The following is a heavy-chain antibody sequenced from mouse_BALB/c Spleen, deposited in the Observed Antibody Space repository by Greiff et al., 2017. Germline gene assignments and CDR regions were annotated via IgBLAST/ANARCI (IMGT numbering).Heavy chain of an antibody. J-gene: IGHJ4*01. CDR3: ARGKTARATYYAMDY. CDR2: ISSGSSTI. CDR1: GFTFSSFG. V-gene: IGHV5-17*02. Sequence: DVKLVESGGGLVQPGGSRKLSCAASGFTFSSFGMHWVRQAPEKGLEWVAYISSGSSTIYYADTVKGRFTISRDNPKNTLFLQMTSLMSEDTAMYYCARGKTARATYYAMDYWGQGTSVTVSS. D-gene: IGHD3-2*01.